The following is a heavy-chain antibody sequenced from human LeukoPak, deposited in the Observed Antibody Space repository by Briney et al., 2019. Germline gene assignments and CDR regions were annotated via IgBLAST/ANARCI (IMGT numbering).Heavy chain of an antibody. CDR2: ISASGGST. CDR3: VKGRYYDFWSGYSLFDY. J-gene: IGHJ4*02. CDR1: GFTFNYYA. Sequence: GGSLRLSCAASGFTFNYYAMAWVRQGPGKGLEWVSGISASGGSTYHVDSVKGRFTVSRDNSKNTLYLQMNSLRAEDTAVYYCVKGRYYDFWSGYSLFDYWGQGTLVTVSS. D-gene: IGHD3-3*01. V-gene: IGHV3-23*01.